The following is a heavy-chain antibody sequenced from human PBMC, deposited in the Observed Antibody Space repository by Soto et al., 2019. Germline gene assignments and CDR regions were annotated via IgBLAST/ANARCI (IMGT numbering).Heavy chain of an antibody. J-gene: IGHJ5*01. CDR1: GGTFSSYA. V-gene: IGHV1-69*06. CDR2: IIPIFGAT. Sequence: QVQLVQSGAEVKKPGSSVKVSCKASGGTFSSYAMTWVRQAPGQGLDWMGEIIPIFGATNFAQKFQGRVTITADKSTTTAYMELSSLTSEDTAVYYCARMGGSFLDSWGQGTLVTVSS. D-gene: IGHD1-26*01. CDR3: ARMGGSFLDS.